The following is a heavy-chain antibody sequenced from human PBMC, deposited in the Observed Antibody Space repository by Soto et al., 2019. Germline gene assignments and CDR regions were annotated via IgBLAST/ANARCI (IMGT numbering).Heavy chain of an antibody. CDR2: ILVDGRT. CDR1: GFFCSSYD. Sequence: PGGSLRLSCAASGFFCSSYDMSWVRQAPGKGLEWVSTILVDGRTFYVDSVKGRLTISRDSSQNTVYLQMNSLTVGDTALYYCAKATATGGGAFDICGQGTMVTVSS. D-gene: IGHD2-8*02. CDR3: AKATATGGGAFDI. V-gene: IGHV3-23*01. J-gene: IGHJ3*02.